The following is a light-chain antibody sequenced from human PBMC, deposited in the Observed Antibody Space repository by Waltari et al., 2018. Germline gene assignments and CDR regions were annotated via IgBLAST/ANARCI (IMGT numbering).Light chain of an antibody. V-gene: IGKV1-5*03. Sequence: DIQMTQSPSTLSASVGDRVTITCRASQSISSWLAWYQQKPGKAPKLLFYKASSLESGVPSRFSGSGSGTEFTLTISSLQPDDFATYYCQQYNSYSATFGQGTKVEIK. CDR1: QSISSW. CDR3: QQYNSYSAT. J-gene: IGKJ1*01. CDR2: KAS.